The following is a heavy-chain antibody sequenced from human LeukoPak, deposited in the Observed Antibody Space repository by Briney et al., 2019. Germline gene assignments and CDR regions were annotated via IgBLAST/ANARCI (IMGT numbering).Heavy chain of an antibody. CDR2: IYSSGSS. V-gene: IGHV4-4*07. D-gene: IGHD2-8*02. CDR3: ARALLVTTSGYFYYYMDV. CDR1: GGPISSFY. J-gene: IGHJ6*03. Sequence: SETLSLTCDVSGGPISSFYWTWIRQPVGKGLEWIGRIYSSGSSNYNPSLKSRVTMSVDMSKNQFSLKLSSVTAADTAVYYCARALLVTTSGYFYYYMDVWGKGTTVSVSS.